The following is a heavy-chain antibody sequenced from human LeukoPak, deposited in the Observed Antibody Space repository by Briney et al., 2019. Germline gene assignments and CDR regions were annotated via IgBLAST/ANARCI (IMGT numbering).Heavy chain of an antibody. CDR3: ARRPRYSSSWDTFDY. J-gene: IGHJ4*02. CDR2: IYYGGST. V-gene: IGHV4-39*01. Sequence: KPSETLSLTCTVSGGSISSSSYYWGWIRQPPGKGLEWIGSIYYGGSTYYNPSLKSRVTISVDTSKNQFSLKLSSVTAADTAVYYCARRPRYSSSWDTFDYWGQGTLVTVSS. CDR1: GGSISSSSYY. D-gene: IGHD6-13*01.